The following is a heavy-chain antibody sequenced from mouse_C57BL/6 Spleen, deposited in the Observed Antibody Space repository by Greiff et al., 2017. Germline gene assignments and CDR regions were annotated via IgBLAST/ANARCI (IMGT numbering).Heavy chain of an antibody. J-gene: IGHJ2*01. V-gene: IGHV5-4*03. CDR2: ISDGGSYT. CDR1: GFTFSSYA. CDR3: ARAGDEGY. Sequence: EVMLVESGGGLVKPGGSLKLSCAASGFTFSSYAMSWVRQTPEKRLEWVATISDGGSYTYYPDNVKGRFTISRDNAKNNLYLQMSHLKSEDTAMYYCARAGDEGYWGQGTTLTVSS. D-gene: IGHD3-3*01.